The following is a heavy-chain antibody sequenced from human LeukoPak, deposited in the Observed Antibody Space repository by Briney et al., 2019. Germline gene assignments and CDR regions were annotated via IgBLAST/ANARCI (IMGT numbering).Heavy chain of an antibody. Sequence: AGGSLRLSCAASGFTFSSYAMSWVRQAPGKGLEWVSAISGSGGSTYYADSVKGRFTISRDNSKNTLYLQMNSLRAEDTAVYYCAKGIGRNVAVAYYFDYWGQGTLVTVSS. D-gene: IGHD6-19*01. CDR2: ISGSGGST. V-gene: IGHV3-23*01. CDR3: AKGIGRNVAVAYYFDY. CDR1: GFTFSSYA. J-gene: IGHJ4*02.